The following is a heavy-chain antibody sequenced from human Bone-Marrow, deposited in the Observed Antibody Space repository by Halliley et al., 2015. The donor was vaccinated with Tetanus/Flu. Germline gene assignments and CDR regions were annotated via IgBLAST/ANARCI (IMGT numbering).Heavy chain of an antibody. V-gene: IGHV3-30*18. J-gene: IGHJ6*02. CDR1: GFTFSRFG. Sequence: SLRLSCAASGFTFSRFGMHWVRQAPGKGLEWVAVISNDGTKKYYGDSVKGRFAISRDNSKNMLYLQMNSLRTDDAAVYYCAKDLRVSGSPATTYGMDVWGQGTTVSVSS. CDR2: ISNDGTKK. CDR3: AKDLRVSGSPATTYGMDV. D-gene: IGHD3-10*01.